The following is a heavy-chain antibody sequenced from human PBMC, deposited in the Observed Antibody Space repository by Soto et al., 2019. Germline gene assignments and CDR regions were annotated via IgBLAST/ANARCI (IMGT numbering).Heavy chain of an antibody. V-gene: IGHV1-18*01. D-gene: IGHD2-8*01. Sequence: QGHLVQSGAEVKKPGASVKVSCKASGYTFTRYGISWVRQAPGQGLEWMGWISGYNGDTNYAQNRQDRVTMTIDTSTNTAYMELRSLTADDTAVYYCAKNGQPPYYYYGLDVWGQGTTVTVSS. CDR1: GYTFTRYG. CDR2: ISGYNGDT. J-gene: IGHJ6*02. CDR3: AKNGQPPYYYYGLDV.